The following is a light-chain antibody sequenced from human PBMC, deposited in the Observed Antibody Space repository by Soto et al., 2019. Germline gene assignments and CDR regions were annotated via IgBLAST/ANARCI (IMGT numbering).Light chain of an antibody. Sequence: QLSLSPSYLSASVGDGVTISCLASQGIGKALGWYQQKPEKPPKVLIYGASNLQSGVPPRFSGSGSGTDFTLAISSLQPEDSATYYCLQDINYPWTFGQGTKVDIK. CDR1: QGIGKA. CDR3: LQDINYPWT. CDR2: GAS. J-gene: IGKJ1*01. V-gene: IGKV1-6*01.